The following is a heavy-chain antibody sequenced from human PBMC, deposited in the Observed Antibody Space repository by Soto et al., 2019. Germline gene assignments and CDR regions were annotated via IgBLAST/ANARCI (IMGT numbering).Heavy chain of an antibody. V-gene: IGHV1-46*03. D-gene: IGHD6-6*01. Sequence: QVQLVQPGAEVKKPGASVKFSCKASGYIFTNFYIHWMRQAPGQGLEWIGIINPNGGSTNYAQNFQGRVTMTRDTSTNTVYMDLSSLRSEDTAVYYCTRGLASGDYWGQGTLITVSS. CDR3: TRGLASGDY. CDR2: INPNGGST. CDR1: GYIFTNFY. J-gene: IGHJ4*02.